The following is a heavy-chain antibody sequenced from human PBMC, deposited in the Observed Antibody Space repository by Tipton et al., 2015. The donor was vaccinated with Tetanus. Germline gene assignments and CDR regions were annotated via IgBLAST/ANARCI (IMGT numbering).Heavy chain of an antibody. V-gene: IGHV4-61*01. CDR2: IYYSGST. CDR1: GGSVSSGSYY. D-gene: IGHD3-9*01. J-gene: IGHJ5*02. CDR3: ARGNDILTGYRRGGWFDP. Sequence: GLVKPSETLSLTCTVSGGSVSSGSYYWSWIRQPPGKGLEWIGYIYYSGSTNYNPSLKSRVTISVDTSKNQFSLKLSSVTAADTAVYYCARGNDILTGYRRGGWFDPWGQGTLVTVSS.